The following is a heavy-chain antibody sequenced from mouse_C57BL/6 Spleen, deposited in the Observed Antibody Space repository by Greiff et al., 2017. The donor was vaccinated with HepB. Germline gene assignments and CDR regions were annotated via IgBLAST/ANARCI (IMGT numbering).Heavy chain of an antibody. Sequence: DVQLVESGGGLVQPGGSLSLSCAASGFTFTDYYMSWVRQPPGKALEWLGFIRNKANGYTTEYSASVKGRFTISRDNSQSILYLQMNALRAEDSATYYCARCHDGYPWYFDFWGTGTTVTVSA. CDR1: GFTFTDYY. J-gene: IGHJ1*03. CDR2: IRNKANGYTT. D-gene: IGHD2-3*01. CDR3: ARCHDGYPWYFDF. V-gene: IGHV7-3*01.